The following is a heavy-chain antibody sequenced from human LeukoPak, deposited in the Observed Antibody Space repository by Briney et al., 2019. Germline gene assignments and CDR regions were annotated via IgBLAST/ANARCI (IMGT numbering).Heavy chain of an antibody. Sequence: GGSLRLSCAASEFTFSSYAMHWVRQAPGKGLEWVAVISYDGSNKYYADSVKGRFTISRDNSKNTLYLQMNSLRAEDTAVYYCARYLAASDAFDIWGQGTMVTVSS. CDR2: ISYDGSNK. D-gene: IGHD6-6*01. CDR1: EFTFSSYA. V-gene: IGHV3-30*04. CDR3: ARYLAASDAFDI. J-gene: IGHJ3*02.